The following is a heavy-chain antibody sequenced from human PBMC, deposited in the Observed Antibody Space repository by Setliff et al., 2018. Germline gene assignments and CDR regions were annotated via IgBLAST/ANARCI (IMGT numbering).Heavy chain of an antibody. J-gene: IGHJ6*03. V-gene: IGHV3-21*01. Sequence: GESLKISCATSGFTFRDYSLAWVRQAPGQGLEWVSSISSSSGYIYYADSVKGRFTISRDNARNSLYLQMNSLRPEDTAVYYCAKSGGDHCCPLYHHYYMDVWGTGTTVTVSS. CDR3: AKSGGDHCCPLYHHYYMDV. CDR1: GFTFRDYS. CDR2: ISSSSGYI. D-gene: IGHD2-21*02.